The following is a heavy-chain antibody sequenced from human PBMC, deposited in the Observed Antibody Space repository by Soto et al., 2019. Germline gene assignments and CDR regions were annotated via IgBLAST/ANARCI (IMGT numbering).Heavy chain of an antibody. J-gene: IGHJ4*02. D-gene: IGHD3-22*01. Sequence: PTLVNPTQTLTLTCTFSGFSLSTSGVGVGWIRQPPGKALEWLALIYWNDDKRYSPSLKSRLTITKDTSKNQVVLTMTNMDPVDTATYYCAHISDYYDSSGYHIDYWGQGTLVTVSS. CDR2: IYWNDDK. V-gene: IGHV2-5*01. CDR1: GFSLSTSGVG. CDR3: AHISDYYDSSGYHIDY.